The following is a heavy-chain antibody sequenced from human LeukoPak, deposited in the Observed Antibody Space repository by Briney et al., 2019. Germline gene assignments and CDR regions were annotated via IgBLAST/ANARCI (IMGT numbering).Heavy chain of an antibody. CDR1: GFTFSSSW. D-gene: IGHD5-12*01. Sequence: GRSLRLSCAASGFTFSSSWMTWVRQAPGKGLEWVANIKQDGSEKYYVDSVKGRFTISRDNAKNSLYMQMNSLRAEDTAVYYCARGSGYHFSWGQGTLVTVSS. V-gene: IGHV3-7*01. CDR3: ARGSGYHFS. J-gene: IGHJ5*02. CDR2: IKQDGSEK.